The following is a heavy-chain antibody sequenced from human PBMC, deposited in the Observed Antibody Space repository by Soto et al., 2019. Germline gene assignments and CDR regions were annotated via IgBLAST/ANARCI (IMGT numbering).Heavy chain of an antibody. CDR3: ARDPLYGDAYFDY. J-gene: IGHJ4*02. CDR2: IYYSGST. Sequence: SETLSLTCTVSGGSISSGDYYWSWIRQPPGKGLEWIGYIYYSGSTYYNPSLKSRVTISVDTSKHQFSLKLSSVTAADTAVYYCARDPLYGDAYFDYWGQGTLVTVSS. CDR1: GGSISSGDYY. V-gene: IGHV4-30-4*01. D-gene: IGHD4-17*01.